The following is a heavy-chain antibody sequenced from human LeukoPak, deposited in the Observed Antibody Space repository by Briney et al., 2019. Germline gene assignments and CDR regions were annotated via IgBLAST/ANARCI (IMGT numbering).Heavy chain of an antibody. CDR1: GYTFTDYY. CDR2: INPNNDGT. CDR3: AREIHYYDNRGYLHY. J-gene: IGHJ4*02. Sequence: ASVKASCRASGYTFTDYYMHCGGQAPRHPLEGMGWINPNNDGTKYAQNFQGRVTMTRDTSISTVSMDLRSLRSDDTAVYHCAREIHYYDNRGYLHYWGEGTLVTVSS. D-gene: IGHD3-22*01. V-gene: IGHV1-2*02.